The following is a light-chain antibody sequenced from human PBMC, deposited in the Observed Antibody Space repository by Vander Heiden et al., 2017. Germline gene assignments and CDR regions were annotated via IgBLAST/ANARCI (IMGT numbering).Light chain of an antibody. CDR3: QQYGSSPLT. CDR1: QSVSSSY. J-gene: IGKJ4*01. Sequence: ELVLTRSPATLSLSPGERATLSCRASQSVSSSYLAWYQQNPGQAPRLLIYGASSRATGIPDRFSGSGSGTDFTLTISRLEPEDFAVYYCQQYGSSPLTFGGGTKVEIK. V-gene: IGKV3-20*01. CDR2: GAS.